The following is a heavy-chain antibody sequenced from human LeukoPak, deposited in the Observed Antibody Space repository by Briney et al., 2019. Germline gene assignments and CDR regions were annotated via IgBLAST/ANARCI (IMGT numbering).Heavy chain of an antibody. V-gene: IGHV1-69*01. J-gene: IGHJ5*02. CDR3: ARAAVCSGGSCYRGGFDP. Sequence: SVKVSCKASGGTFISYAISWVRQAPGQGLEWMGGIIPIFGTANYAQKFQGRVTITADESTSTAYMELSSLRSEDTAVYYCARAAVCSGGSCYRGGFDPWGQGTLVTVSS. D-gene: IGHD2-15*01. CDR1: GGTFISYA. CDR2: IIPIFGTA.